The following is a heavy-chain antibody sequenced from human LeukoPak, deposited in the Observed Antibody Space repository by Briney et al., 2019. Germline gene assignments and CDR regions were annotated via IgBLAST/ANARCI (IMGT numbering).Heavy chain of an antibody. V-gene: IGHV3-23*01. Sequence: PGGSLRLSCAASGFTFSSCAMTWVRQAPGKGLEWVSVISGGGGTTYYADSVKGRFTISRDNSENTLYLQMNSLRAEDTAVYYCARVAPVLFWSGKPDYFDYWGQGTLVTVSS. CDR2: ISGGGGTT. J-gene: IGHJ4*02. CDR1: GFTFSSCA. D-gene: IGHD3-3*01. CDR3: ARVAPVLFWSGKPDYFDY.